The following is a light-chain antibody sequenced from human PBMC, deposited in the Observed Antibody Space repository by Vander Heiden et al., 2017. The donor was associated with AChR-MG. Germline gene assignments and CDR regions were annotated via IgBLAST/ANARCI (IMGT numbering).Light chain of an antibody. CDR2: AAS. J-gene: IGKJ1*01. CDR3: QQCNSTPLT. V-gene: IGKV1-39*01. Sequence: DSQRTQSPSSLSASAGDRVTISCRASQSISSYLTWYQQKPGQAPKLLIYAASSLQSGIPSSFSGSGSGTEFTLTISSLQSEDFATYYCQQCNSTPLTFGQGTKVEIK. CDR1: QSISSY.